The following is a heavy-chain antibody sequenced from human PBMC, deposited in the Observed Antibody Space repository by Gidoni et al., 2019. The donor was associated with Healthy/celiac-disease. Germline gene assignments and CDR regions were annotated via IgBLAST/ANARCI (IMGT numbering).Heavy chain of an antibody. Sequence: QVQLLQSGAEVKKPGVSVKVSCKASGYTFTSYYRHWVRQAPGQGLEWMGIINPTGGSTSYAQKFQGRVTMTRDTSTSTVDMGLSSLRSKDTAVYYCARDPPYSSGWPYFDYWGQGTLVTVSS. J-gene: IGHJ4*02. CDR1: GYTFTSYY. CDR3: ARDPPYSSGWPYFDY. V-gene: IGHV1-46*01. CDR2: INPTGGST. D-gene: IGHD6-19*01.